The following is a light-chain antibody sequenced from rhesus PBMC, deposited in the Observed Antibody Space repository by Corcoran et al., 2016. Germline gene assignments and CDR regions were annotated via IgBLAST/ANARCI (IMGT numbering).Light chain of an antibody. V-gene: IGKV1S4*01. CDR3: QQHTRHPFT. J-gene: IGKJ4*01. Sequence: DIQMTQSPSSLSAYVRDRVTITCQATQGISNWLTWYQQQQGKAPRLLLYGASMLQSGVPSRFGGSGSGTDFTLALSSLQPESFATYYCQQHTRHPFTFGGGTKVEIK. CDR1: QGISNW. CDR2: GAS.